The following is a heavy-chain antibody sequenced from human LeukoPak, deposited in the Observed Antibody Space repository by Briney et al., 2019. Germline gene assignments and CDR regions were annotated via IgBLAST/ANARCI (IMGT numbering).Heavy chain of an antibody. D-gene: IGHD3-9*01. V-gene: IGHV3-7*01. CDR2: IKKNGSEK. J-gene: IGHJ6*02. CDR3: ARGDILTGYYYYNYGMDV. CDR1: GFTPRSYL. Sequence: PGGAPRLSPAPPGFTPRSYLLSRVAEAPGRGRRGVATIKKNGSEKYYVDSVKGRFTISRDNAKNSLYLQMNSLRAEDTAVYYCARGDILTGYYYYNYGMDVWGQGTTVTVSS.